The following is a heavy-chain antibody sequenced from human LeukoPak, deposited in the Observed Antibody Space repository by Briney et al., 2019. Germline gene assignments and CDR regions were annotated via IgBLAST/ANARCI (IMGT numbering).Heavy chain of an antibody. CDR2: IYNSGRT. J-gene: IGHJ5*02. CDR3: ARDGSGTYFNWFDP. V-gene: IGHV4-59*01. Sequence: SETLSLTCTVSGDSISSYYWNWIRQPPGMGLEWIGHIYNSGRTNYNPSLKSRVTISVDTSKNQFSLKLSSVTAADTAVYYCARDGSGTYFNWFDPWGQGTLVTVSS. CDR1: GDSISSYY. D-gene: IGHD1-26*01.